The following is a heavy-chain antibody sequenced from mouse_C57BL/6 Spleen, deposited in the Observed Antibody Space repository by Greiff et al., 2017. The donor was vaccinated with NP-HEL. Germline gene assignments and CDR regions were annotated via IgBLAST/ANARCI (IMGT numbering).Heavy chain of an antibody. CDR2: IDPSDSYT. CDR3: ARGITTVVATRGWYFDA. Sequence: VKLQQPGAELVRPGTSVTLSCKASGYTFTSYWMHWVKQRPGQGLEWIGVIDPSDSYTNYNQKFKGKPTLTVDTSSSTAYMQLSSLTSDDSAVYYCARGITTVVATRGWYFDAWGTGTTGTVSA. V-gene: IGHV1-59*01. D-gene: IGHD1-1*01. J-gene: IGHJ1*03. CDR1: GYTFTSYW.